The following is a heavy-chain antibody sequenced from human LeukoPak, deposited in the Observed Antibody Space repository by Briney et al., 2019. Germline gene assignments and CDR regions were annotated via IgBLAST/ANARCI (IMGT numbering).Heavy chain of an antibody. CDR1: GYSFTSYW. Sequence: GESLKISCKGSGYSFTSYWIGWVRQMPGKGLEWMGIIHPGDSDTRYSPSFQGQVTISADKSLNTAYLQWSGLKASDTAVYYCARHVTTASAARGFDIWGQGTMVTVSS. CDR2: IHPGDSDT. J-gene: IGHJ3*02. D-gene: IGHD1-14*01. V-gene: IGHV5-51*01. CDR3: ARHVTTASAARGFDI.